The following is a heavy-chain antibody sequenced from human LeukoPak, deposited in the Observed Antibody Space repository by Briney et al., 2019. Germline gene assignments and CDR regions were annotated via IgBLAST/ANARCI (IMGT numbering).Heavy chain of an antibody. V-gene: IGHV3-48*03. J-gene: IGHJ4*02. CDR2: ISSSGSTI. D-gene: IGHD6-19*01. Sequence: GGSLTLSCAASGFTFSSYEMNWVRQAPGKGLEWVSYISSSGSTIYYADSVKGRFTISRDNAKNSLYLQMNSLRAEDTAVYYCARDRARLIAVAGTGFDYWGQGTLVTVSS. CDR3: ARDRARLIAVAGTGFDY. CDR1: GFTFSSYE.